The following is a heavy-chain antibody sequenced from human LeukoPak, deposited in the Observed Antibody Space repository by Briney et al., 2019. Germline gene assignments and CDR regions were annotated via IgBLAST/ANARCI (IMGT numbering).Heavy chain of an antibody. CDR1: GGSISSSTFY. CDR3: ARRPNAVIFDY. J-gene: IGHJ4*02. V-gene: IGHV4-39*01. D-gene: IGHD4-11*01. Sequence: PSETLSLTCTVSGGSISSSTFYWGWIRQPPGKGLEWIGSIYESGTTYYNPSLKSRVTISVDTSKNQFSLKLSSVTASDTAVYYCARRPNAVIFDYWGQGTLVTVSS. CDR2: IYESGTT.